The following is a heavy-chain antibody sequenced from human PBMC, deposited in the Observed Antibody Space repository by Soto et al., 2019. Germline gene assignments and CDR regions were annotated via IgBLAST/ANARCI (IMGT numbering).Heavy chain of an antibody. CDR2: ISAYNGNT. CDR3: ARDQEAAAGTMWGDYGMDV. J-gene: IGHJ6*02. V-gene: IGHV1-18*01. Sequence: GSPVKGAGKASGYPFTSYVSSWGRQTPEQGLEWMGWISAYNGNTNYAQKLQGRVTMTTDTSTSTAYMELRSLRSDDTAVYYCARDQEAAAGTMWGDYGMDVWGQGTTVTVSS. CDR1: GYPFTSYV. D-gene: IGHD6-13*01.